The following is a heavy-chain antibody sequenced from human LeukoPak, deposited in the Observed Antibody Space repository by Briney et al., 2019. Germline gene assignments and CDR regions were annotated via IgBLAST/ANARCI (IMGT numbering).Heavy chain of an antibody. CDR1: GFTFSDYE. J-gene: IGHJ6*03. CDR3: ARDSSSSLYYYYYMDV. D-gene: IGHD6-6*01. V-gene: IGHV3-21*01. CDR2: ISSSSSYI. Sequence: GGSLRLSCAASGFTFSDYEMNWVRQAPGKGLEWVSSISSSSSYIYYADSVKGRFTISRDNAKNSLYLQMNSLRAEDTAVYYCARDSSSSLYYYYYMDVWGKGTTVTVSS.